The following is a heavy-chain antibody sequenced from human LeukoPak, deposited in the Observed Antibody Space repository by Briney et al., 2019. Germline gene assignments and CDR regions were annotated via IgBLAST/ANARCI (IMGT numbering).Heavy chain of an antibody. Sequence: PGGSLRLSCGASGFTFTIYWMSWVRQAPGKGLEWVANIKQDGSVKYYVESVRGRFTISRDNAENSLYLQMNSLRAEDTAVYYCARAGPGSGCYFNYWGQGTMVTVS. V-gene: IGHV3-7*04. CDR2: IKQDGSVK. D-gene: IGHD3-10*01. J-gene: IGHJ3*01. CDR3: ARAGPGSGCYFNY. CDR1: GFTFTIYW.